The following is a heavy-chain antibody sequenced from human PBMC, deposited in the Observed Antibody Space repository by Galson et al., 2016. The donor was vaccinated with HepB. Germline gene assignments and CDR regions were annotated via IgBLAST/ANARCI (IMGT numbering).Heavy chain of an antibody. J-gene: IGHJ5*02. V-gene: IGHV3-7*03. CDR1: GFIFSGYW. Sequence: SLRLSCAASGFIFSGYWMHWVRQVPGKGLVWVANINIDGSGKYYVDSVKGRFTISRDNAKDSLYLQMNRLRPEDTALYYCSPVDGPWGQGTLVTVSS. D-gene: IGHD2-21*01. CDR2: INIDGSGK. CDR3: SPVDGP.